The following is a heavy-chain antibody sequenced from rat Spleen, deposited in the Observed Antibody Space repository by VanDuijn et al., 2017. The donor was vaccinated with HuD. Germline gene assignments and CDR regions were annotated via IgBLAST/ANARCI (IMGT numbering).Heavy chain of an antibody. D-gene: IGHD1-11*01. CDR1: GYTFTDYA. CDR2: INTQAGKP. CDR3: ARDGGYSAWFAY. V-gene: IGHV9-6*01. J-gene: IGHJ3*01. Sequence: IQLVQSGPALKKPGESLKISCKASGYTFTDYAMQWVKQDPGKGLQYMGWINTQAGKPTYADDFEERFVFSLETSASTAYLQINNLKNEDMATYFCARDGGYSAWFAYWGQGTLVTVSS.